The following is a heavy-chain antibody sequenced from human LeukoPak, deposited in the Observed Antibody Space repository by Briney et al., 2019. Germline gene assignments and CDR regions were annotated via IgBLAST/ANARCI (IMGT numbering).Heavy chain of an antibody. CDR2: ISSSSSYI. CDR3: AREGSLAC. V-gene: IGHV3-21*01. CDR1: GFTFNTYS. Sequence: GGSLRLSCAASGFTFNTYSMNWVRQAPGTGLEWVSFISSSSSYIYYADSVKGRFTISRDNAKNSLYLQMNSLRVEDTAVYYCAREGSLACWGQGTLVTVSS. D-gene: IGHD6-6*01. J-gene: IGHJ4*02.